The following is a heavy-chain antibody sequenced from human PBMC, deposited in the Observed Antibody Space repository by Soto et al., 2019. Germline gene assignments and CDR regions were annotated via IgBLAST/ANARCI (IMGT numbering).Heavy chain of an antibody. J-gene: IGHJ6*02. Sequence: ASVKVSCTDSGYSFTDYHIHWVRQAPGQGLEWLGRINPKSGGTSTAQKFQGWVTMTRDRSISTVYMELTRLRSDDTAVYFCARGHSTDCSNGVCSFFYNHEMDVWGQGTTVTVSS. CDR3: ARGHSTDCSNGVCSFFYNHEMDV. CDR1: GYSFTDYH. D-gene: IGHD2-8*01. V-gene: IGHV1-2*04. CDR2: INPKSGGT.